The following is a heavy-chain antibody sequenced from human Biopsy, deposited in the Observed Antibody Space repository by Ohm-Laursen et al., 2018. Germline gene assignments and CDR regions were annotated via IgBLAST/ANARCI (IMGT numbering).Heavy chain of an antibody. D-gene: IGHD3-3*01. Sequence: SDTLSLTCTVSGESMGTYYWTWIRQPPGKGLEWIASIYYSGTTNKSPSLKSRVTISVDTSKRQFYLELSSVTAADTAIYYCARVRGGFLEWFDYWGQGTLITVSS. CDR2: IYYSGTT. V-gene: IGHV4-59*07. CDR1: GESMGTYY. J-gene: IGHJ5*01. CDR3: ARVRGGFLEWFDY.